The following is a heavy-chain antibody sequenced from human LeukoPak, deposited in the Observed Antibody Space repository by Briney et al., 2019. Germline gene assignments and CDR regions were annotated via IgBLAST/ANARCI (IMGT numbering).Heavy chain of an antibody. V-gene: IGHV3-23*01. CDR1: GFTFSSYA. CDR2: IGGSGGST. Sequence: PGGSLRLSCAASGFTFSSYAMSWVRQAPGKGLEWVSAIGGSGGSTYYADSVKGRFTISRDNSKNTLYLQMNSLRAEDTAVYYCAKEGHRIQLWSPDYWGQGTLVTVSS. CDR3: AKEGHRIQLWSPDY. D-gene: IGHD5-18*01. J-gene: IGHJ4*02.